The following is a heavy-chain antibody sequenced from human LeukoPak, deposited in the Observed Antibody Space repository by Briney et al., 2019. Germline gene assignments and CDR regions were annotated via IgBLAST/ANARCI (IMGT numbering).Heavy chain of an antibody. CDR3: ARDIRLYYYDSSGFDY. V-gene: IGHV1-46*01. D-gene: IGHD3-22*01. CDR1: GYTFTSYY. J-gene: IGHJ4*02. CDR2: INPSGGST. Sequence: GASVKVSCKASGYTFTSYYMHWVRQAPGQGLEWMGIINPSGGSTSYALKFQGRVTMTRDTSTSTVYMELSSLRSEDTAVYYCARDIRLYYYDSSGFDYWGQGTLVTVSS.